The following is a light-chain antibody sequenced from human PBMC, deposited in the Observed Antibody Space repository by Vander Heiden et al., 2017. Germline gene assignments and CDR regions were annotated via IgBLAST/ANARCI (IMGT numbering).Light chain of an antibody. CDR3: QLGPTVT. CDR1: QNIGTY. J-gene: IGKJ3*01. CDR2: TAS. Sequence: DIQMTQSPSSLSAPVGGRVTITCRARQNIGTYLNWYQHKPGKAPKLLIYTASTLQSGVPSRFSGSGSGTDFTLTISKLQPDDSATYYFQLGPTVTFGQGTKVDIK. V-gene: IGKV1-39*01.